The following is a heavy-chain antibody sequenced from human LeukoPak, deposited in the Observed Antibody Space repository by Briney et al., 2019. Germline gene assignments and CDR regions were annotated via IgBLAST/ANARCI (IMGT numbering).Heavy chain of an antibody. V-gene: IGHV1-2*04. J-gene: IGHJ4*02. CDR3: AITLGATSIDY. CDR1: GYTFTGYY. D-gene: IGHD1-26*01. CDR2: INPNSGGT. Sequence: GASVKVSCKASGYTFTGYYMHWVRQAPGQGLEWMGWINPNSGGTNYAQKFQGWVTMTRDTSISTANMELSRLRSDDTAVYYCAITLGATSIDYWGQGTLVTVSS.